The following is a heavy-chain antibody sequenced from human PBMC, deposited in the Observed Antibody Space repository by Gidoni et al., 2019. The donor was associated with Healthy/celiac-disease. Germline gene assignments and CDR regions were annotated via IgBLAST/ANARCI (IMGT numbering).Heavy chain of an antibody. CDR1: GGSFSGYY. V-gene: IGHV4-34*01. Sequence: QVQLQQWGAGLLKPSETLSLTCAVYGGSFSGYYWSWIRQPPGKGLEWIGEINHSGSTNYNPSLKSRVTISVDTSKNQFSLKLSSVTAADTAVYYCARAFNRLGSPGYWGQGTLVTVSS. D-gene: IGHD2-15*01. CDR3: ARAFNRLGSPGY. CDR2: INHSGST. J-gene: IGHJ4*02.